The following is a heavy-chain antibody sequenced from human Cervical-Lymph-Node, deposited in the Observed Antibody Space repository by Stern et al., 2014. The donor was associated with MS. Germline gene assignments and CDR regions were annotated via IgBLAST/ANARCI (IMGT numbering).Heavy chain of an antibody. CDR3: TRAADLYYCYGMDV. Sequence: VQLVQSGPGLVKPSETLSLTCTVSGGFIRSYHWSWIRQPPGKALEWIGIGFYTGSNNYKPYTKSRLTISLDTSQNQDSLNLHTVTAADTAVYYFTRAADLYYCYGMDVWGQGTTVIVSS. CDR2: GFYTGSN. CDR1: GGFIRSYH. V-gene: IGHV4-59*01. J-gene: IGHJ6*02.